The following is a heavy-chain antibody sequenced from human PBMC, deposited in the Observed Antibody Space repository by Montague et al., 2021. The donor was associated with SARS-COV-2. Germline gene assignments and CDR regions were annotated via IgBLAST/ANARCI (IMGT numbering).Heavy chain of an antibody. CDR3: ARVYYGGNSAFDY. CDR2: IDWDDDK. CDR1: GFSRSTSGMC. D-gene: IGHD4-23*01. J-gene: IGHJ4*02. Sequence: PALVKPTQTLTLTCTFSGFSRSTSGMCVSWIRQPPGKALEWLARIDWDDDKYYSTSLKTRLTISKDTSKNQVVLTMTNMDPVDTATYYCARVYYGGNSAFDYWGQGTLVTVSS. V-gene: IGHV2-70*11.